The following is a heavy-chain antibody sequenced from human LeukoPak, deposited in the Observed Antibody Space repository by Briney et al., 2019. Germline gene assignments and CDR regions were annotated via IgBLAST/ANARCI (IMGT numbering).Heavy chain of an antibody. Sequence: PGGSLRLSCAASGFTFSSYGMHWVRQAPGKGLEWVAVISYDGSNKYYADSVKGRSTISRDNSKNTLYLQMNSLRAEDTAVYYCAKAGYYYGMDVWGQGTTVTVSS. CDR1: GFTFSSYG. CDR2: ISYDGSNK. J-gene: IGHJ6*02. V-gene: IGHV3-30*18. CDR3: AKAGYYYGMDV.